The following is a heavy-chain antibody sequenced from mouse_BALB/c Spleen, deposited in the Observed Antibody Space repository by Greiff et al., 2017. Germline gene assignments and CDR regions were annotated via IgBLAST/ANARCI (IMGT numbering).Heavy chain of an antibody. Sequence: VQLQQSGPELEKPGASVKISCKASGYSFTGYNMNWVKQSNGKGLEWIGKIDPYYGGTSYNQKFKGKATLTVDKSSSTVYMQLKSLTSEDSAVYYCASITTVGRMDYWGQGTSVTVSS. D-gene: IGHD1-1*01. CDR3: ASITTVGRMDY. V-gene: IGHV1-39*01. CDR2: IDPYYGGT. CDR1: GYSFTGYN. J-gene: IGHJ4*01.